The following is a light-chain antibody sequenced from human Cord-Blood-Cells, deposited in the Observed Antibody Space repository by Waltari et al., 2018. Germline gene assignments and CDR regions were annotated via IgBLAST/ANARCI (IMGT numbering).Light chain of an antibody. V-gene: IGKV1-5*01. J-gene: IGKJ2*01. Sequence: DIHMTQSPSTLSSSVGDRVTITCRASQSISSWLAWYQQKPGKAPKLLIYDDSSLESGVPSRFSGSGSGTEFTLTISSLQPDDFETYYCQQYNSYSPGYTFGQGTKLEIK. CDR1: QSISSW. CDR2: DDS. CDR3: QQYNSYSPGYT.